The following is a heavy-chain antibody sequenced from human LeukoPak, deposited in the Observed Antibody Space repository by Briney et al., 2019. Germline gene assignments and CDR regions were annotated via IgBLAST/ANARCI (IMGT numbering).Heavy chain of an antibody. CDR2: FDSEDGET. V-gene: IGHV1-24*01. D-gene: IGHD3-16*01. CDR3: ATAFITLYYFDY. CDR1: GYTLTELS. Sequence: ASVKVSCKVSGYTLTELSMHWVRQAPGKGREGMGGFDSEDGETIYAEKFQGRVTRTEDTSTDTAYIDLSSLKCDNTAVYYCATAFITLYYFDYWGQGTLVTVSS. J-gene: IGHJ4*02.